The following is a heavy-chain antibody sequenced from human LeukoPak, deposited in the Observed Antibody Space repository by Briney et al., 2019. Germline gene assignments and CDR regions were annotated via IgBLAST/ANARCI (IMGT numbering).Heavy chain of an antibody. J-gene: IGHJ4*02. V-gene: IGHV4-34*01. CDR2: MNHSGST. CDR3: ASGLSGSYALFDY. CDR1: GGSFSGYY. D-gene: IGHD1-26*01. Sequence: SETLSLTCAVYGGSFSGYYWSWIRQPPGKGLEWIGEMNHSGSTNYNPSLKSRVTISVDTSKNQFSLKLSSVTAADTAVYYCASGLSGSYALFDYWGQGTLVTVSS.